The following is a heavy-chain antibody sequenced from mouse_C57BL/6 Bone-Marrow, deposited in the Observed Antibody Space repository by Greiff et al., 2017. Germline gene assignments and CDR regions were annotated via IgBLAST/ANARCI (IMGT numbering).Heavy chain of an antibody. CDR3: ARLYGYLYYFDY. CDR2: IHPNNGGT. V-gene: IGHV1-22*01. Sequence: EVQLQQSGPELVKPGASVKMSCKASGYTFTDYNMHWVKQSHGKSLEWIGYIHPNNGGTSYNQKFKGKAKLTVHNSSSTAYMEIRSLTSEDSSVFYGARLYGYLYYFDYWGQGTTLTVSS. D-gene: IGHD2-2*01. J-gene: IGHJ2*01. CDR1: GYTFTDYN.